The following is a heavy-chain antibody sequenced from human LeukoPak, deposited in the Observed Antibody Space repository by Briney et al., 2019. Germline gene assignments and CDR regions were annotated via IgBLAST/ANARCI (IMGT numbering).Heavy chain of an antibody. V-gene: IGHV3-7*01. CDR3: TRRLDD. D-gene: IGHD3-16*01. J-gene: IGHJ4*02. Sequence: GGSLRLSCAASGFTFSSYWMSWVRQAPGKGLEWVANIKHDESEKNYLDSVKGRFTISRDNAQNSLYLQMNGLRVEDTAVYYCTRRLDDWGQGTLVTVSS. CDR1: GFTFSSYW. CDR2: IKHDESEK.